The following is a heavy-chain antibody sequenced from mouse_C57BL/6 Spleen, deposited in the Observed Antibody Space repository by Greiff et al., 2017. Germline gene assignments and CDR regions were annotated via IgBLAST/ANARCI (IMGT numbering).Heavy chain of an antibody. CDR3: ARNWYYGSSSFDY. CDR1: GFSLTSYG. CDR2: IWSGGST. D-gene: IGHD1-1*01. V-gene: IGHV2-2*01. Sequence: QVQLKQSGPGLVQPSQSLSITCTVSGFSLTSYGVHWVRQSPGKGLEWLGVIWSGGSTDYNAAFISRLSISKDNSKSQVFFKMNSLQADDTAIYYCARNWYYGSSSFDYWGQGTTLTVSS. J-gene: IGHJ2*01.